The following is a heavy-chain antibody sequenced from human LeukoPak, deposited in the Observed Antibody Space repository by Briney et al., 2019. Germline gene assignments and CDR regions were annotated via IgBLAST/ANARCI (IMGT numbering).Heavy chain of an antibody. CDR1: GFPFSSFE. J-gene: IGHJ4*02. D-gene: IGHD2-15*01. Sequence: PGGSLRLSCAASGFPFSSFEMNWVRQAPGKGLEWVSYISSSTSTIYYADSVKGRFTISRDNAKNSLYLQMNSLRDEDTAVYYCARAYCGGGFCYSGFDFWGQGTLVTVSS. CDR3: ARAYCGGGFCYSGFDF. V-gene: IGHV3-48*02. CDR2: ISSSTSTI.